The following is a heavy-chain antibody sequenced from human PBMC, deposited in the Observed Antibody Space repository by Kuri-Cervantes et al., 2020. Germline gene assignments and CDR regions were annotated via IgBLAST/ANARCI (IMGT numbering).Heavy chain of an antibody. CDR3: AKAYSDPYGFRDAFDI. CDR2: ISYDGSNK. V-gene: IGHV3-30-3*01. D-gene: IGHD2-15*01. J-gene: IGHJ3*02. CDR1: GFTFSSYA. Sequence: GESLKISCAASGFTFSSYAMHWVRQAPGKGLEWVAVISYDGSNKYYADSVKGRFTISRDNSKNTLYLQMNSLRAEDTAVYYCAKAYSDPYGFRDAFDIWGQGTMVTVSS.